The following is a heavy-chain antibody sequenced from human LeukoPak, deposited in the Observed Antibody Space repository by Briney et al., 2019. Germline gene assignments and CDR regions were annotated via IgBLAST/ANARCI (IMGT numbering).Heavy chain of an antibody. CDR2: IYYSGTT. J-gene: IGHJ5*02. V-gene: IGHV4-59*08. Sequence: SETLSLTCTVPLGSISSYYWNWIRQPPGKGLEWIGYIYYSGTTNYNPSLKSRVTISVDTSKNQLSLKLTSVTAADTAVYYCAKSPYDFWSGGFDPWGQGTLVTVSS. CDR3: AKSPYDFWSGGFDP. CDR1: LGSISSYY. D-gene: IGHD3-3*01.